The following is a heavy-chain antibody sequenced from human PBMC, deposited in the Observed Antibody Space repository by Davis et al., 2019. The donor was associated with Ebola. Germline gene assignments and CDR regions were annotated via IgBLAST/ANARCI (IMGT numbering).Heavy chain of an antibody. J-gene: IGHJ4*02. Sequence: PGGSLRLSCAASGFTFSSYWMHWVRQAPGKGLVWVSRINSDGTGTTYADSVKGRFTISRDNAKNSLYLQMNSLRAEDTAVYYCARGPLGWGGFDYWGQGTLVTVSS. CDR3: ARGPLGWGGFDY. V-gene: IGHV3-74*01. CDR2: INSDGTGT. D-gene: IGHD3-16*01. CDR1: GFTFSSYW.